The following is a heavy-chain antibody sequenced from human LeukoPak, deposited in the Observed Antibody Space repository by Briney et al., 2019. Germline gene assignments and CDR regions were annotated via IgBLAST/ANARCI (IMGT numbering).Heavy chain of an antibody. CDR2: ILYDGINE. Sequence: GASLRLSCTASGFTFSSYAMHWVRQAPRKGLEWVAGILYDGINEFYADSVKGRFTISRDNSKSTLYLQMNSLRAEDTAVYYCARSGGRNSPFDYWGQGHLVTVS. D-gene: IGHD4-23*01. V-gene: IGHV3-30-3*01. J-gene: IGHJ4*02. CDR1: GFTFSSYA. CDR3: ARSGGRNSPFDY.